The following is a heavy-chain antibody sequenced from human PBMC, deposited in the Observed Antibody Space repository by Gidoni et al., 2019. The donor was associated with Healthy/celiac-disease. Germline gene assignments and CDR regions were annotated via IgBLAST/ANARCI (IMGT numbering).Heavy chain of an antibody. D-gene: IGHD6-13*01. CDR2: ISGSSGST. J-gene: IGHJ4*02. CDR1: GFPFSIYA. Sequence: EVQLLESGGGLVHPGWSLRLSCAASGFPFSIYAMSWVRQAPGKGLEWVSAISGSSGSTYYADSVKGRFTISRDNSKNTLYLQMNSLRAEDTAVYYCAKSGIAAAGRPNYFDYWGQGTLVTVSS. V-gene: IGHV3-23*01. CDR3: AKSGIAAAGRPNYFDY.